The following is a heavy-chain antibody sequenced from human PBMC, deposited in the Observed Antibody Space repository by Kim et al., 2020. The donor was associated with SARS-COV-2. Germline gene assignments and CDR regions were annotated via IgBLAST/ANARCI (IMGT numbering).Heavy chain of an antibody. D-gene: IGHD3-10*01. V-gene: IGHV3-48*03. Sequence: GGSLRLSCAASRFTFSSYEMNWVRQAPGKGLEWVSYIRSSGSSIYYADSVKGRFTISRDNAKNSLYLQMNSLRAEDTAVYYCTREGGEYPYDAFDIWGQGTRVPVPS. CDR2: IRSSGSSI. CDR3: TREGGEYPYDAFDI. CDR1: RFTFSSYE. J-gene: IGHJ3*02.